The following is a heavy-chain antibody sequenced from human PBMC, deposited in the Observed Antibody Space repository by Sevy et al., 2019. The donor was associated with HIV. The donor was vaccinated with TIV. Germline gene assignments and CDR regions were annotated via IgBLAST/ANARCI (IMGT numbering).Heavy chain of an antibody. Sequence: GGSLRLSCAASGFTFSSYSMNWVRQAPGKGLEWVSSISSSSSYIYYADSVKGRFTISRDNAKNSRYLQMKSLRAEDTAVYYCARGYYYDSSGYYFSETSFDYWGQGTLVTVSS. V-gene: IGHV3-21*01. CDR1: GFTFSSYS. CDR2: ISSSSSYI. CDR3: ARGYYYDSSGYYFSETSFDY. D-gene: IGHD3-22*01. J-gene: IGHJ4*02.